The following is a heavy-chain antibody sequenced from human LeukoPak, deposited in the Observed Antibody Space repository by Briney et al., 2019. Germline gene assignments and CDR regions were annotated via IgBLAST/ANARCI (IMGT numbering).Heavy chain of an antibody. CDR1: GSTFSSYA. CDR2: ISDTGATT. CDR3: AKDTSIGRYCTNGVCSPFDY. Sequence: GGSLRLSCAGSGSTFSSYAMSWVRQAPGKGLEWVSAISDTGATTYDADSVKGRFTISRDNSRSTLYLQMNSLRAEDTALYYCAKDTSIGRYCTNGVCSPFDYWGQGTLVTVSS. J-gene: IGHJ4*02. V-gene: IGHV3-23*01. D-gene: IGHD2-8*01.